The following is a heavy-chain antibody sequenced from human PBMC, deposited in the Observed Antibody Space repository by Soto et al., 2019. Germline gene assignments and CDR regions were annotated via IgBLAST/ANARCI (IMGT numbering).Heavy chain of an antibody. J-gene: IGHJ5*02. Sequence: QLQLVQSAAEVKKPGASVRVSCKAYGYPFIKYGISWIRQAPEQGLEWMGWIKVDSGYTNYAQKFQGRVTMTADTSSDTAFMALRSLRLADTAVYFCATSSAAGFDPWGQGTLVSVSS. D-gene: IGHD2-15*01. V-gene: IGHV1-18*04. CDR2: IKVDSGYT. CDR3: ATSSAAGFDP. CDR1: GYPFIKYG.